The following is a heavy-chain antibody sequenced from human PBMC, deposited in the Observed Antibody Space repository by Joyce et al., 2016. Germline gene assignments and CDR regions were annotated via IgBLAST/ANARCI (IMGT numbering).Heavy chain of an antibody. D-gene: IGHD2-21*01. CDR2: VRPIFETT. CDR3: ARLIISYIKGAFEI. V-gene: IGHV1-69*18. CDR1: GGGFSSFA. J-gene: IGHJ3*02. Sequence: QVKLVQSGAEVKKPGSSVKVSCKTSGGGFSSFAVSWARQAPGQGLEWIGSVRPIFETTTYAQRFQGRVTMTADDSTSTAYMELSSLRYEDTAVYYCARLIISYIKGAFEIWGQGTMVTVFS.